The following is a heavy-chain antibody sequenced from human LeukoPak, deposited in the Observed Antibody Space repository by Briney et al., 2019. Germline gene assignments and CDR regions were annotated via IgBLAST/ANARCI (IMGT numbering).Heavy chain of an antibody. J-gene: IGHJ4*02. D-gene: IGHD5-24*01. V-gene: IGHV1-18*01. Sequence: ASVKVSCKASGYTFTSYGISWVRQAPGQGLEWMGWISAYNGNTNYAQKLQGRVTMTTDTSTSTACMELRSLRSDDTAVYFCARVDPDGHSDYWGQGTLVTVSS. CDR1: GYTFTSYG. CDR2: ISAYNGNT. CDR3: ARVDPDGHSDY.